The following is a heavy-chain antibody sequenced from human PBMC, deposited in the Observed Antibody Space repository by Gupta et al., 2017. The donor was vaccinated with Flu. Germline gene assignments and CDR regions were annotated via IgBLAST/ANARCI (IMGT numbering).Heavy chain of an antibody. V-gene: IGHV4-38-2*02. CDR1: GYFLSSGDY. D-gene: IGHD6-19*01. CDR3: ARDRTVTGPFDY. CDR2: IHHRGNT. J-gene: IGHJ4*02. Sequence: QVQLQESGPGLVRPSDTLSLTCAVTGYFLSSGDYWGWVLQSPGNGLEWLGTIHHRGNTYYNPSLNSRVTISVDTSTNHFSLTLSSVTAADTAVYYCARDRTVTGPFDYWGQGILVTVSS.